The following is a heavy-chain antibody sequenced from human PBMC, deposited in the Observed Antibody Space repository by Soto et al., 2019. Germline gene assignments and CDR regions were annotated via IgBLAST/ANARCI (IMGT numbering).Heavy chain of an antibody. CDR3: ARGRHILTGYYRDLNYGMDV. J-gene: IGHJ6*02. Sequence: SETLSLICAVYGGSFSGYYWSWIRQPPGKGLEWIGEINHSGSTNYNPSLKSRVTISVDTSKNQFSLKLSSVTAADTAVYYCARGRHILTGYYRDLNYGMDVWGQGTTVTVSS. CDR1: GGSFSGYY. D-gene: IGHD3-9*01. CDR2: INHSGST. V-gene: IGHV4-34*01.